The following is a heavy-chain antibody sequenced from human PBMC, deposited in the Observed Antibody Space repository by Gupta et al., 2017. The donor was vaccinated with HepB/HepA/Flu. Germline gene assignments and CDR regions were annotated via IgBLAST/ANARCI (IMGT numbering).Heavy chain of an antibody. J-gene: IGHJ4*02. CDR3: ARRVGYSFDY. D-gene: IGHD3-10*01. Sequence: QVQLVESGGGVVQPGRTLRLSCAASGFTFITYGMHWVRQAPGKGLEWVTLISYDGSNKYYADSVKGRFTIFRDNSKNTLYLQMNSLRAEDTAVYYCARRVGYSFDYWGQGTLVTVSS. CDR1: GFTFITYG. CDR2: ISYDGSNK. V-gene: IGHV3-30*03.